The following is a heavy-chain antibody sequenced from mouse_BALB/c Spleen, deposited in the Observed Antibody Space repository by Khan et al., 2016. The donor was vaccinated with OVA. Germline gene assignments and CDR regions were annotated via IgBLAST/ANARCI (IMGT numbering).Heavy chain of an antibody. J-gene: IGHJ3*01. CDR3: TRGGYGGFAY. CDR2: INPSNGGT. V-gene: IGHV1S81*02. D-gene: IGHD3-1*01. CDR1: GYAFTNYQ. Sequence: QVQLQQSGAELVKPGASVKLSCKASGYAFTNYQMYWVKQRPGQGLEWIGEINPSNGGTNFNEKFKSKATLTVDTSSSTAYMQLSSLTSEDSAVYYCTRGGYGGFAYWGQGTLVTVSA.